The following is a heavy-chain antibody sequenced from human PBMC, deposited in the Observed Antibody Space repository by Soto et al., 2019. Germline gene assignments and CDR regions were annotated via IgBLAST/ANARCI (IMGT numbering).Heavy chain of an antibody. D-gene: IGHD2-15*01. J-gene: IGHJ6*02. Sequence: GSLRLSCAASGFTFSSYDMHWVRQATGKGLEWVSGIGTAGETHYPGSVKGRFNISRENAKNSLYLQMNSLRAEDTAVYYCARGRRIKDVWGQGTTVTVSS. CDR3: ARGRRIKDV. V-gene: IGHV3-13*01. CDR1: GFTFSSYD. CDR2: IGTAGET.